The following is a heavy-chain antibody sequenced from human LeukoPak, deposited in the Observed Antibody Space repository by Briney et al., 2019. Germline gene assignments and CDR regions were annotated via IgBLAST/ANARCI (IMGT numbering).Heavy chain of an antibody. V-gene: IGHV4-59*11. CDR2: IYYSGSA. Sequence: KTSETLSLTCTVSGGSISSHYWSWIRQPPGKGLEWIGYIYYSGSANYNPSLKSRVTISVDTSKNQFSLKLSSVTAADTAVYYCARGSAPYDFWSGWKTIDYYYMDVWGKGTTVTVSS. CDR3: ARGSAPYDFWSGWKTIDYYYMDV. CDR1: GGSISSHY. J-gene: IGHJ6*03. D-gene: IGHD3-3*01.